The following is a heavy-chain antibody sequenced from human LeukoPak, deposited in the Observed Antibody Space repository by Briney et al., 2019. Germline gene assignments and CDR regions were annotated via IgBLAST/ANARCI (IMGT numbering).Heavy chain of an antibody. Sequence: GRSLRPSCTASGFTFGDHSMSWVRPAPGKGLEWVGFIRSKAYRGTTEYAASVKGRFTISRDDSKSIAYLQRNSLKTEDTAVYYCTRGPRQLWLYYGMDVWGQGTTVIVSS. CDR1: GFTFGDHS. V-gene: IGHV3-49*04. CDR3: TRGPRQLWLYYGMDV. J-gene: IGHJ6*02. CDR2: IRSKAYRGTT. D-gene: IGHD5-18*01.